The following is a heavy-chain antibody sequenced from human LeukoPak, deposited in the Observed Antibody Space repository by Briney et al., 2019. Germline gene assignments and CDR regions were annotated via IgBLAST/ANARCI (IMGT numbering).Heavy chain of an antibody. CDR1: EFTFSSYT. Sequence: PGGSLRLSCAASEFTFSSYTMNWVRQAPGKGLEWVSSISSSSYIYYADSVKGRFTISRDNAKNSLYLQMNSLRAEDTAVYYCARDREGDYIWGSYRPDWFDPWGQGTLVTVSS. CDR2: ISSSSYI. CDR3: ARDREGDYIWGSYRPDWFDP. D-gene: IGHD3-16*02. V-gene: IGHV3-21*01. J-gene: IGHJ5*02.